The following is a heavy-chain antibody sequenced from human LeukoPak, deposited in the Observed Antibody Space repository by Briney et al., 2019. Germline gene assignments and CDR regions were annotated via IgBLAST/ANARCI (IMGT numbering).Heavy chain of an antibody. CDR1: GGTFSSYA. Sequence: SVKVSCKASGGTFSSYAISWVRQAPGQGLEWMGRIIPIFGTANYAQKFQGRVTITTDESTSTAYMELSSLRSEDTAVYYCARDQSPLNGGYSEGEVFDCWGQGTLVTVSS. D-gene: IGHD5-12*01. J-gene: IGHJ4*02. CDR3: ARDQSPLNGGYSEGEVFDC. V-gene: IGHV1-69*05. CDR2: IIPIFGTA.